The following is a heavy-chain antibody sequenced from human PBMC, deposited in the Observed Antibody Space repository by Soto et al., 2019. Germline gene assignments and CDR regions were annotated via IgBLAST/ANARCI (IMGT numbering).Heavy chain of an antibody. V-gene: IGHV4-61*01. CDR2: IYYSGST. Sequence: QVQLQESGPGLVKPSETLSLTCTVSGGSVSSGSYYWSWIRQPPGKGLEWIGYIYYSGSTNYNPSLKRRVNISVDTSKNQFSLKLSSVTAADTAVYYCARVYYYDSSGAHTFDYWGQGTLVTVSS. J-gene: IGHJ4*02. CDR3: ARVYYYDSSGAHTFDY. D-gene: IGHD3-22*01. CDR1: GGSVSSGSYY.